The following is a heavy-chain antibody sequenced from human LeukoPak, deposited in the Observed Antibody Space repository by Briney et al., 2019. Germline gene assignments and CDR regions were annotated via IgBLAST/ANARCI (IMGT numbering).Heavy chain of an antibody. CDR3: ARDLYSIAVAGGCDY. D-gene: IGHD6-19*01. Sequence: PGGSLRLSCAASGFTFSSYAMHWVRQAPGKGLEWVAVISYDGGNKYYADSVKGRFTISRDNSKNTLYLQMNSLRAEDTAVYYCARDLYSIAVAGGCDYWGQGTLVTVSS. CDR2: ISYDGGNK. CDR1: GFTFSSYA. V-gene: IGHV3-30*04. J-gene: IGHJ4*02.